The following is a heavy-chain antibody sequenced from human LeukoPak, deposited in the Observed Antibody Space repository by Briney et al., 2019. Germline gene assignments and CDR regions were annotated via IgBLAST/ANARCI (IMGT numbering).Heavy chain of an antibody. CDR3: ARDQARTTTWYLYMNY. J-gene: IGHJ4*02. CDR1: GYTFTDYY. Sequence: ASVKVSCKASGYTFTDYYIHWVRQAPGQGLEWMGRIDPDSDVTNSAQNFQGRVTMTRDTSITTAYMELSGLRSDDTAVYYCARDQARTTTWYLYMNYWGQGTLVTVSS. V-gene: IGHV1-2*06. D-gene: IGHD3/OR15-3a*01. CDR2: IDPDSDVT.